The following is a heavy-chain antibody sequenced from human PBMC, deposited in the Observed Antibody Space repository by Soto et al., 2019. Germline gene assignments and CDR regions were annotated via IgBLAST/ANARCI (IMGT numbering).Heavy chain of an antibody. J-gene: IGHJ6*02. CDR1: GYTFTTYG. D-gene: IGHD4-17*01. CDR3: ARSGDLPYYYYGMDV. V-gene: IGHV1-18*03. CDR2: ISGYNGNT. Sequence: QVHLVQSGAEVKKPGASLKVSCKASGYTFTTYGINWVRQAPGQGLEWMGWISGYNGNTKYAQKFQGRVTMTTDTSTNTAYMEVGSLRSDDMAVYYCARSGDLPYYYYGMDVWGQGTTVTVSS.